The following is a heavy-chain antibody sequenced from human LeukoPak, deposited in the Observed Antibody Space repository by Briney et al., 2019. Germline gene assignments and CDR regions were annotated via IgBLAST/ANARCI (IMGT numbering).Heavy chain of an antibody. Sequence: SETLSLTCTVCGGSISSYYWSWIRQPPGKGLEWIGEINHSGSTNYNPSLKSRVTISVDTSKNQFSLKLSSVTAADTAVYYCAREKPKAWYCSGGSCWDYWGQGTLVTVSS. J-gene: IGHJ4*02. CDR1: GGSISSYY. V-gene: IGHV4-34*01. D-gene: IGHD2-15*01. CDR2: INHSGST. CDR3: AREKPKAWYCSGGSCWDY.